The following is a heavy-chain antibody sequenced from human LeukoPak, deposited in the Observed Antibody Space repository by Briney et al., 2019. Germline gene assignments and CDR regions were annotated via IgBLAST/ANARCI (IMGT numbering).Heavy chain of an antibody. Sequence: PGGSLRLSCAASGFTFSSYAMSWVRQAPGKGLEWVAVISYDGSNKYYADSVKGRFTISRDNSKNTLYLQMNSLRAEDTAVYYCASLSAVAGTSVVDYWGQGTLVTVSS. CDR3: ASLSAVAGTSVVDY. CDR1: GFTFSSYA. CDR2: ISYDGSNK. J-gene: IGHJ4*02. V-gene: IGHV3-30-3*01. D-gene: IGHD6-19*01.